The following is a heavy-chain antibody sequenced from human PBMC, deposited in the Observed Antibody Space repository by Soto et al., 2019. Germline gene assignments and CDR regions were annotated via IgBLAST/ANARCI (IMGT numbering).Heavy chain of an antibody. CDR2: MNPNSGNT. Sequence: ASVKVSCKASGYTFTSYDINWARQATGQGLEWMGWMNPNSGNTGYAQKFQGRVTMTRNTSINTAYIELSSLTSDDTAVYYCATSGGGWYLYWGQGTLVTSPQ. D-gene: IGHD6-19*01. CDR3: ATSGGGWYLY. CDR1: GYTFTSYD. J-gene: IGHJ4*02. V-gene: IGHV1-8*01.